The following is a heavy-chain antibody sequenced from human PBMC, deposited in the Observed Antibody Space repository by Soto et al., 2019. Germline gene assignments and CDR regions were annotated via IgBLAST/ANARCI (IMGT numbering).Heavy chain of an antibody. V-gene: IGHV1-3*01. J-gene: IGHJ6*02. CDR1: GYTFTSYA. CDR2: INAGNGNT. Sequence: ASVNVSCKASGYTFTSYAMHWVRRAPGQRLQWMGCINAGNGNTKYSQKFQGRVTITRDTSASTAYRGLSSLRSEDTAVYYCERDQTQYYYGSGSYFSYYGMDVWGQGTTVTVSS. CDR3: ERDQTQYYYGSGSYFSYYGMDV. D-gene: IGHD3-10*01.